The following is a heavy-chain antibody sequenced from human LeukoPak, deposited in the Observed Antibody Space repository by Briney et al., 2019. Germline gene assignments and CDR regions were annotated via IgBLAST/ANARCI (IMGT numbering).Heavy chain of an antibody. CDR2: INTNTGNP. CDR3: ARVGGPYRTIYYMDV. V-gene: IGHV7-4-1*02. CDR1: GYSFTGSA. J-gene: IGHJ6*03. Sequence: ASVKVSCKASGYSFTGSAMNWVRQAPGQGLEWMGWINTNTGNPTYAQGFTGRFVFSLDTSVSTAYLQISSLKAEDTAVYYCARVGGPYRTIYYMDVWGKGTTVTVSS. D-gene: IGHD1-26*01.